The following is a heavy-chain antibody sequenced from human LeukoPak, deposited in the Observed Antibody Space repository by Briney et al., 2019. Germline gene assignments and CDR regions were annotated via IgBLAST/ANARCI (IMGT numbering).Heavy chain of an antibody. Sequence: GGSLRLSCAASGFTFSSYWMHWVRQAPGKGLVWVSRINTDGSSTRYADSVKGRFTISRDNAKNTLYLQMNSLRAEDTAVYYCARAYCSGGSCPNGANVWGQGTTVTVSS. V-gene: IGHV3-74*01. CDR3: ARAYCSGGSCPNGANV. CDR2: INTDGSST. CDR1: GFTFSSYW. J-gene: IGHJ6*02. D-gene: IGHD2-15*01.